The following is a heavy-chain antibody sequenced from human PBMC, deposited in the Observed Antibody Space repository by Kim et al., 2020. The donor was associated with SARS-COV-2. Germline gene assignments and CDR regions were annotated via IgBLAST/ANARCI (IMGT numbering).Heavy chain of an antibody. J-gene: IGHJ6*02. D-gene: IGHD3-22*01. V-gene: IGHV3-23*01. CDR3: AKMIVLGDYYYYSMDV. Sequence: VKGRFTISRDNSKNTLYLQMNSLRAEDTAVYYCAKMIVLGDYYYYSMDVWGQGTTVTVSS.